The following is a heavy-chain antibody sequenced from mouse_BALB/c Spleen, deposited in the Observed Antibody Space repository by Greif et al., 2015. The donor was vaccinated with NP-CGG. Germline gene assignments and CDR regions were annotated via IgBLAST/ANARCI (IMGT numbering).Heavy chain of an antibody. CDR3: ARDYYGSSYAVDY. CDR1: GFTFSSYG. D-gene: IGHD1-1*01. J-gene: IGHJ4*01. CDR2: ISSGGSYT. V-gene: IGHV5-6*02. Sequence: DVKLVESGGDLVKPGGSLKLSCAASGFTFSSYGMSWVRQTPDKRLEWVATISSGGSYTYYPDSVKGRFTISRDNAKNTLYLQMSSLKSEDTAMYYWARDYYGSSYAVDYWGQGTSVTVSS.